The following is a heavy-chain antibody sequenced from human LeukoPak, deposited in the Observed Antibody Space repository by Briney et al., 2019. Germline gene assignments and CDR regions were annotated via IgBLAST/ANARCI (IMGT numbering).Heavy chain of an antibody. J-gene: IGHJ4*02. Sequence: GGSLRLSCAASGFTLSDYYMSWIRQAPGKGLEWISYISSSGSTRYYADSVKGRFTISRDNAKNSLYLEMNSLRAEDTAVYYCARESPGIAAAGLGFWGQGTLVTVSS. D-gene: IGHD6-13*01. V-gene: IGHV3-11*01. CDR1: GFTLSDYY. CDR2: ISSSGSTR. CDR3: ARESPGIAAAGLGF.